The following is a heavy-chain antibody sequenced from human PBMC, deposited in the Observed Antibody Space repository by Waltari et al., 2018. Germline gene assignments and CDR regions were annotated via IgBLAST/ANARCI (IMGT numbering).Heavy chain of an antibody. D-gene: IGHD6-6*01. CDR1: GYSISSGYY. Sequence: QVQLQESGPGLVKPSETLSLTCAVSGYSISSGYYWGWIRQPPGKGLEWIGSIYHSGSTYYNPALKRRVTISVDTSKNQFSLKLSSVTAADTAVYYCAREGSSSAWFDPWGQGTLVTVSS. CDR2: IYHSGST. CDR3: AREGSSSAWFDP. V-gene: IGHV4-38-2*02. J-gene: IGHJ5*02.